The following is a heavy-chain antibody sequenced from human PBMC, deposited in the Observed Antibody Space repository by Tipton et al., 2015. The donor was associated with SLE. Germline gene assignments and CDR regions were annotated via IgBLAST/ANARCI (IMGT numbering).Heavy chain of an antibody. Sequence: TLSLTCDVYGGSFSGYYWSWIRQPPGKGLEWIGNIYYSGSTNYSPSLKSRVTISVDTSKNQFSLRLSSVTAADTAVYYCARDYYGSGFDAFDIWGQGTMVTVSS. V-gene: IGHV4-59*01. CDR3: ARDYYGSGFDAFDI. J-gene: IGHJ3*02. CDR2: IYYSGST. D-gene: IGHD3-10*01. CDR1: GGSFSGYY.